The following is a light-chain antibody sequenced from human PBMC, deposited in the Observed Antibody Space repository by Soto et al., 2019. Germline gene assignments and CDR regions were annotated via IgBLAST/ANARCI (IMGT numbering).Light chain of an antibody. CDR1: QGIINY. Sequence: IRITQTPSSLSTSTGDIFTITCLASQGIINYLAWYQQRPGKAPMLLISAASTLQSGVSSRFSGSGSGTDFTLTISSLQSEDFAIYYCQQYYNYPLTFGGGTKVDIK. J-gene: IGKJ4*01. CDR3: QQYYNYPLT. CDR2: AAS. V-gene: IGKV1-8*01.